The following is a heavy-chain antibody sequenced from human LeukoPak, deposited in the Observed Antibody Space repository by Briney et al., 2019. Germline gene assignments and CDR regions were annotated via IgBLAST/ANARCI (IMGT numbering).Heavy chain of an antibody. Sequence: PAGSLRLSCTASGFTFSTYWMTWVRQAPGKGLEWVGNMKQDGSEEYYVYSVRGRFAISRDNAKNSLYLLMTSLRAEDTAVYYCARILKAAYYDSTGYYPDQISYVGYRGLGMLVTVSS. CDR1: GFTFSTYW. V-gene: IGHV3-7*01. D-gene: IGHD3-22*01. CDR2: MKQDGSEE. J-gene: IGHJ4*02. CDR3: ARILKAAYYDSTGYYPDQISYVGY.